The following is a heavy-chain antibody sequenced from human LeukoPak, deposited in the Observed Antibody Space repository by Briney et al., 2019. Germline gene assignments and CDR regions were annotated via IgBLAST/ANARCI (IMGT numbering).Heavy chain of an antibody. CDR2: IHGTLGST. Sequence: PSETLSLTCTVSGGPIRNSYWSWVRHSAGTGMQWIGRIHGTLGSTNHNPSLKSRVVMSLDTSSNQSSLRLSAMSAADTATYYCARIFDRDIWGQGTLVTVSP. J-gene: IGHJ3*02. V-gene: IGHV4-4*07. CDR1: GGPIRNSY. D-gene: IGHD3-3*01. CDR3: ARIFDRDI.